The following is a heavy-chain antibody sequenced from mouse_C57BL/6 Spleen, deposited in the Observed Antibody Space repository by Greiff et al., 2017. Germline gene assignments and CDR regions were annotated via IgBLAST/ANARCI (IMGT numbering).Heavy chain of an antibody. Sequence: EVQLQQSGPELVKPGASVKISCKASGYTFTDYYMNWVKQSHGKSLEWIGDINPNNGGTSYNQKFKGKATLTVDKSSSTAYMELRSLTSEDSAVYYCAGLYYDTYYAMDYWGQGTSVTVSS. CDR1: GYTFTDYY. CDR3: AGLYYDTYYAMDY. CDR2: INPNNGGT. J-gene: IGHJ4*01. D-gene: IGHD2-4*01. V-gene: IGHV1-26*01.